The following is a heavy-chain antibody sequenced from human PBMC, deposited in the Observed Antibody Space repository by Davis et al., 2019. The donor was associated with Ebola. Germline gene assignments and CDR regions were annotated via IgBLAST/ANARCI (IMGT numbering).Heavy chain of an antibody. CDR3: ARSGYKRQLVPTI. J-gene: IGHJ3*02. Sequence: SVKVSCKASGGTFSSYAISWVRQAPGQGLEWMGGIIPIFGTANYAQKFQGRVTITADESTSTAYMELSSLRSEDTAVYYCARSGYKRQLVPTIWGQGTMVTVSS. CDR1: GGTFSSYA. CDR2: IIPIFGTA. D-gene: IGHD6-13*01. V-gene: IGHV1-69*13.